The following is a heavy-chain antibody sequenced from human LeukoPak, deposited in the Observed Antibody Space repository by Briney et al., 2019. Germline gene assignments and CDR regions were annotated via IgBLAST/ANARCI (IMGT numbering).Heavy chain of an antibody. J-gene: IGHJ3*02. D-gene: IGHD3-22*01. V-gene: IGHV3-48*03. CDR1: GFTFSNYE. CDR2: ISISGNSI. Sequence: QPGGSLRLSCAVSGFTFSNYEMNWVRLAPGKGLEWVSYISISGNSIYYADSVKARFIISRDNAKNSLYLQMNSLRVEDTAVYYCARGGSSGYNYNAFDIWGQGTMVTVSS. CDR3: ARGGSSGYNYNAFDI.